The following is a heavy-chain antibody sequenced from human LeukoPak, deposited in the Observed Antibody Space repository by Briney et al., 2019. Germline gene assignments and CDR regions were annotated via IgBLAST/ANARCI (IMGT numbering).Heavy chain of an antibody. Sequence: PGGSLRLSCAASGFTFSSYNMNWVRQAPGKGLEWVSLIYSGGSTYYADSVKGRFTISRDNSKNTLYLQMNSLRAEDTAVYYCAKDGGGRYFDWFKEGDYWGQGTLVTVSS. CDR3: AKDGGGRYFDWFKEGDY. V-gene: IGHV3-66*01. CDR1: GFTFSSYN. J-gene: IGHJ4*02. D-gene: IGHD3-9*01. CDR2: IYSGGST.